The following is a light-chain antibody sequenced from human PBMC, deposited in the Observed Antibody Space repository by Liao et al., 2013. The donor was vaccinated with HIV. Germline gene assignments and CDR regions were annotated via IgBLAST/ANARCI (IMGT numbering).Light chain of an antibody. CDR2: YDT. Sequence: SYELTQPPSVSVAPGQTARITCGGNKIGGKSVNWYQQKPGQAPVLVIYYDTTRPSGIPERFSGSNSGNTATLTISRVEAGDEADYYCQVWDSSSDHPYVFGTGTKVTVL. CDR1: KIGGKS. V-gene: IGLV3-21*01. CDR3: QVWDSSSDHPYV. J-gene: IGLJ1*01.